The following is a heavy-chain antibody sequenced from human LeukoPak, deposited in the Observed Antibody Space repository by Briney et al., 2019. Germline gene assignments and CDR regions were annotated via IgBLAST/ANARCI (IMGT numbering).Heavy chain of an antibody. CDR2: ISAYNGNT. Sequence: ASVKVSCKASGYTFTSYGISWVRQAPGQELEWTGWISAYNGNTNYAQKLQGRVTMTTDTSTSTAYMELRSLRSEDTAVYYCATRSIPGGIAAAGTPSDYWGQGTLVTVSS. CDR3: ATRSIPGGIAAAGTPSDY. J-gene: IGHJ4*02. V-gene: IGHV1-18*01. D-gene: IGHD6-13*01. CDR1: GYTFTSYG.